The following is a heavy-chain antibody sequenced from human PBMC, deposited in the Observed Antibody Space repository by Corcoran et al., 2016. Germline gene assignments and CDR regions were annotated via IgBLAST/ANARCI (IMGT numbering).Heavy chain of an antibody. CDR1: GYTFTSYG. J-gene: IGHJ6*02. D-gene: IGHD2-2*01. CDR2: ISAYNGNT. Sequence: QVQLVQSGAEVKKPGASVKVSCKASGYTFTSYGISWVRQAPGQGLEWMGWISAYNGNTNYAQKLQGRVTMTTDTSTSTAYMELRSLRSEDTAVYYCAREGYCSSTSCHSHYYYYYGMDVWGQGTTVTVSS. CDR3: AREGYCSSTSCHSHYYYYYGMDV. V-gene: IGHV1-18*01.